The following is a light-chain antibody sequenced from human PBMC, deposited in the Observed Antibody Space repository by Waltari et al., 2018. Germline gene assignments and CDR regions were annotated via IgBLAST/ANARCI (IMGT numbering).Light chain of an antibody. CDR2: DVN. CDR1: SSDVGAYNY. CDR3: SSFTTTNSWV. Sequence: HSALAQSASVSGSPGQSISISCTGTSSDVGAYNYVSWYQQHPGKAPRLMIYDVNNRPSGVSNRFSGSKSGNTASLTISGLQAEDEADYYCSSFTTTNSWVFGGGTKLTVL. V-gene: IGLV2-14*03. J-gene: IGLJ3*02.